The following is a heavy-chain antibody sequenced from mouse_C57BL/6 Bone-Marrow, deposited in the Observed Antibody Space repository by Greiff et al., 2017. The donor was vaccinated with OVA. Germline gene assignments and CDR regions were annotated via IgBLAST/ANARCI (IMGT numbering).Heavy chain of an antibody. V-gene: IGHV1-63*01. Sequence: VQLQQSGAELVRPGTSVKMSCKASGYTFTNYWVGWVKQRPGHGLEWIGDIYPGGGYTNYNEKFKGKATLTVDKSSSTAYMQFSSLTSEDSAIYYGARTLSRRYYAVDYWGQGTTVTVSS. D-gene: IGHD1-2*01. CDR2: IYPGGGYT. CDR1: GYTFTNYW. J-gene: IGHJ4*01. CDR3: ARTLSRRYYAVDY.